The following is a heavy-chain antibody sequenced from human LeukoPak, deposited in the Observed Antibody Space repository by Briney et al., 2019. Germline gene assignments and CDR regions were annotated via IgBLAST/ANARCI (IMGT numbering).Heavy chain of an antibody. V-gene: IGHV3-11*01. CDR3: AREKGLRF. Sequence: GGSLRLSCAASGLTVSSNYMSWVRQAPGKGLEWVSYISSRGGSIYYADSVKGRFTISRDNAEKSLYLQMNSLRAEDTAVYYCAREKGLRFWGQGTLVSVSS. CDR2: ISSRGGSI. D-gene: IGHD4-17*01. CDR1: GLTVSSNY. J-gene: IGHJ4*02.